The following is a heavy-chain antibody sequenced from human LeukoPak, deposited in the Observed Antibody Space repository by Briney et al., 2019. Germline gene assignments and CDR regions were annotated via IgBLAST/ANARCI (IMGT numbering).Heavy chain of an antibody. CDR2: ISAYNGNT. D-gene: IGHD3-10*01. CDR1: GYTFTGYY. J-gene: IGHJ4*02. V-gene: IGHV1-18*04. CDR3: ARVMSNYYGSGSYLTGDFDY. Sequence: GASVKVSCKASGYTFTGYYMHWVRQAPGQGLEWMGWISAYNGNTNYAQKLQGRVTMTTDTSTSTAYMELRSLRSDDTAVYYCARVMSNYYGSGSYLTGDFDYWGQGTLVTVSS.